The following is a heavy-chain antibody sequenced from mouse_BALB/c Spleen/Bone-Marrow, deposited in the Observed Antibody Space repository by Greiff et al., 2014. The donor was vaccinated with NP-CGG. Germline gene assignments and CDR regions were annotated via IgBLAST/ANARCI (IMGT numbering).Heavy chain of an antibody. CDR2: INPGSGGS. D-gene: IGHD3-1*01. CDR3: VREAPRGSAY. Sequence: QVQLQQSGPELVRPGTSVKVSCKASGYAFTNYLIEWVTQRPGQGLEWIGVINPGSGGSNYNEKFKGKATLTADKFSSTAYMQLSCLTSDDSAVYFCVREAPRGSAYWGQGTLVTVSA. J-gene: IGHJ3*01. V-gene: IGHV1-54*01. CDR1: GYAFTNYL.